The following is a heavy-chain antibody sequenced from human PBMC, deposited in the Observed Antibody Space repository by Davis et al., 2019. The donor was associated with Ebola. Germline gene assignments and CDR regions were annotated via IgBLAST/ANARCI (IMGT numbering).Heavy chain of an antibody. Sequence: GGSLRLSCAASGFTFSSYSMNWVRQAPGKGLEWVSSISSSSSYIYYADSVKGRFTIARDNAKNSLYLQMNSLRAEDTAVYYCARGDSSSSIFYYYGMDVWGQGTTVTVSS. V-gene: IGHV3-21*01. J-gene: IGHJ6*02. D-gene: IGHD6-6*01. CDR1: GFTFSSYS. CDR2: ISSSSSYI. CDR3: ARGDSSSSIFYYYGMDV.